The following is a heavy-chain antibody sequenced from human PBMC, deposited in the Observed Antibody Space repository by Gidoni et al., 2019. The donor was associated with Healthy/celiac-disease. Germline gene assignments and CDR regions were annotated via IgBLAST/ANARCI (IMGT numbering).Heavy chain of an antibody. J-gene: IGHJ4*02. CDR2: SSGSGGST. CDR1: GFTFSSYS. V-gene: IGHV3-23*01. D-gene: IGHD3-10*01. Sequence: EVQLLESGGGLVQPGGSLRLTCADSGFTFSSYSMSWVRQAPGKGLEWVSASSGSGGSTNDADSVKGRFTISRDNSKNTLYLQMNSLRAEDTAVYYCAKGGYYYGSGSYYLFDYWGQGTLVTVSS. CDR3: AKGGYYYGSGSYYLFDY.